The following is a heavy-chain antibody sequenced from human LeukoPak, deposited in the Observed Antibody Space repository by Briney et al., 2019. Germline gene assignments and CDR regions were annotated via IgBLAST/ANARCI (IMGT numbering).Heavy chain of an antibody. CDR1: GDRVSSSSAS. J-gene: IGHJ4*02. Sequence: SQTLSLTCAVSGDRVSSSSASWHWIRQSPSRGLEWLGRTYYRSKWYNDYAVSVRGRITINPDTSKNHFSLLLNSVTPEDTAVYYCARYSGLGVPDYWGQGTLLTVSS. CDR3: ARYSGLGVPDY. V-gene: IGHV6-1*01. CDR2: TYYRSKWYN. D-gene: IGHD2-21*01.